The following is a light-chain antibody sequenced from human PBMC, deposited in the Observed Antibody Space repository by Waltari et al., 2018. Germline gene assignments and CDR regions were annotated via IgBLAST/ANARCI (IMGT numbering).Light chain of an antibody. CDR2: GNS. V-gene: IGLV1-40*01. CDR1: SSNIGAGYD. Sequence: VSGAPGQRVTISCTGSSSNIGAGYDVHWYQLLPGTAPKLLIYGNSNRPSGVPDRFSGSKSGTSASLAITGLQPEDEADYYCQSYDSSLSGSLFGGGTKLTVL. J-gene: IGLJ2*01. CDR3: QSYDSSLSGSL.